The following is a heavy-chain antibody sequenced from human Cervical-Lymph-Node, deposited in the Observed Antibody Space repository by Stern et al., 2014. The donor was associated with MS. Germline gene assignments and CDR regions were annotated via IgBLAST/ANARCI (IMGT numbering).Heavy chain of an antibody. CDR3: AKDRELVVVTFDS. V-gene: IGHV3-23*04. D-gene: IGHD2-15*01. Sequence: VQLVESGGGLVQPGGSLRLSCAASGFTFSDSAMSWVRQAPGKGLEWVSAISLSGGSTCYADSVQGRFTISRDNAKNTLYLQMNSLRAEDTAVYYCAKDRELVVVTFDSWGQGTLVTVSS. CDR1: GFTFSDSA. J-gene: IGHJ4*02. CDR2: ISLSGGST.